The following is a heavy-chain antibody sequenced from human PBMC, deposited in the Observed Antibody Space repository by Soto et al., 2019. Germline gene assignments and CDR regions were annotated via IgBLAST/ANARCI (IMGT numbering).Heavy chain of an antibody. J-gene: IGHJ3*01. CDR1: GFTFSNYW. CDR3: ARDRYSSSLFDF. CDR2: IKSDGSDK. Sequence: EVQLMESGGGLVQPGGSLTLSCAASGFTFSNYWMSWVCQAPGRGLEWVANIKSDGSDKYYVDSVKGRFTISRDNTKNSLSLQMNSLRAEDTAVYYCARDRYSSSLFDFWGQGTMVTVSS. D-gene: IGHD6-13*01. V-gene: IGHV3-7*03.